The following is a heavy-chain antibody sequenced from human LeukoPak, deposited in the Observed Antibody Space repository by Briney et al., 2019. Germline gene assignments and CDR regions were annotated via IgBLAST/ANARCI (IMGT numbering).Heavy chain of an antibody. Sequence: GGSLRLSCAASGFTFISYAMTWVRQAPGKGLEWVSAISGSGSNTYYADSVKGRFTISRDNSKNTLYLLINSLRADDTAVYYCARGNGDYAIHPDYWGQGTLVTVSS. CDR1: GFTFISYA. D-gene: IGHD4-17*01. J-gene: IGHJ4*02. V-gene: IGHV3-23*01. CDR3: ARGNGDYAIHPDY. CDR2: ISGSGSNT.